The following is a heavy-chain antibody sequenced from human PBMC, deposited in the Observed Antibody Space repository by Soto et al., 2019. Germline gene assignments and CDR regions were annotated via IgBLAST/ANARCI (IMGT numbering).Heavy chain of an antibody. D-gene: IGHD3-16*02. CDR1: GGSISSGGYY. Sequence: QVQLQESGPGLVKPSQTLSLTCTVSGGSISSGGYYWSWIRQHPGKVLEWIGYIYYSGSTYYNPSLERRFTISVDTSKNQFSLKLSSVTAADTAVYYCARAPSLKDYVWGSYRYGFDYWVQGTLVTVSS. CDR3: ARAPSLKDYVWGSYRYGFDY. V-gene: IGHV4-31*03. CDR2: IYYSGST. J-gene: IGHJ4*02.